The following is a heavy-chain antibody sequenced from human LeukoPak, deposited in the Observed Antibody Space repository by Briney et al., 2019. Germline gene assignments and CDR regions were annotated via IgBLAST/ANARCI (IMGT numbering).Heavy chain of an antibody. CDR1: GSTFSSYA. D-gene: IGHD6-25*01. J-gene: IGHJ4*02. CDR2: ISYDGSNK. CDR3: ARGARGYQRLSAELFDH. V-gene: IGHV3-30*04. Sequence: GGSLRLSCAASGSTFSSYAMHWVRQAPGKGLEWVAVISYDGSNKYYADSVKGRFTISRDNSKNTLYLQMNSLRGDDMAAYYCARGARGYQRLSAELFDHWGQGTLVTVSS.